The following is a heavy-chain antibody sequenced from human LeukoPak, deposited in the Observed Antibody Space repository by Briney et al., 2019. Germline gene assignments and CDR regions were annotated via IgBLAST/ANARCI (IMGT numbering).Heavy chain of an antibody. Sequence: PSETLSLTCTVSGASITSSYWAWIRQPPGKGLEWIAYIYHSGNTDYSPSLKGRGTISVDTSKNQFSLQVYSVTAADTAVYYCVRPPSQAAFDSWGQGTLVTVS. V-gene: IGHV4-59*08. CDR1: GASITSSY. CDR3: VRPPSQAAFDS. CDR2: IYHSGNT. J-gene: IGHJ4*02.